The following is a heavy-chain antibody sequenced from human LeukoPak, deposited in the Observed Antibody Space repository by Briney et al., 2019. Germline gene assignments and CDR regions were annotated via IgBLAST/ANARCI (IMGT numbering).Heavy chain of an antibody. CDR3: ARASQYCSSTRCHYYFDY. CDR2: ISTSSNYI. J-gene: IGHJ4*02. CDR1: GFTFSSYT. Sequence: KPGGSLRLSCVASGFTFSSYTMNWVRQAPGKGLEWVSSISTSSNYIYYADSVKGRFTISRDNAKKSLYLQMNSLRAEDTAVYYCARASQYCSSTRCHYYFDYWGQGTLVTVSS. D-gene: IGHD2-2*01. V-gene: IGHV3-21*01.